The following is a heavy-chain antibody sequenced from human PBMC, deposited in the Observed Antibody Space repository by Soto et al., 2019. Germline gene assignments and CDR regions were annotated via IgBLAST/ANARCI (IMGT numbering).Heavy chain of an antibody. CDR3: ARGVVVPAAIPLGFDX. V-gene: IGHV3-48*03. CDR1: GFTFSSYE. Sequence: PGGSLRLSFAASGFTFSSYEMNWVRQAPGKGLEWVSYISSSGSTIYYADSVKGRFTISRDNAKNSLYLQMNSLRAEDTAVYYCARGVVVPAAIPLGFDXWGQGT. J-gene: IGHJ4*02. CDR2: ISSSGSTI. D-gene: IGHD2-2*02.